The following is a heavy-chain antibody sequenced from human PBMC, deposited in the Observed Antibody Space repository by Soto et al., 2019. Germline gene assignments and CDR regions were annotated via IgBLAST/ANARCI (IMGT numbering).Heavy chain of an antibody. CDR1: GGSISSGGYY. Sequence: TLSLTCTVSGGSISSGGYYWSWIRQHPGKGLEWIGYIYYSGSTYYNPSLKSRVTISVDTSKNQFSLKLSSVTAADTAVYYCARGVYYYDSSGFSNWFDPWGQGTLVTVSS. V-gene: IGHV4-31*03. J-gene: IGHJ5*02. D-gene: IGHD3-22*01. CDR2: IYYSGST. CDR3: ARGVYYYDSSGFSNWFDP.